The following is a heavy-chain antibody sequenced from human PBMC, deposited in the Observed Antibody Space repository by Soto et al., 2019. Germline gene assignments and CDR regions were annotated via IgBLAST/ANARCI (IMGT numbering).Heavy chain of an antibody. D-gene: IGHD3-9*01. J-gene: IGHJ4*02. CDR3: ANALYDILTGFGT. CDR1: GFTFSSYG. V-gene: IGHV3-30*18. CDR2: ISYDGSNK. Sequence: PGGSLRLSCAASGFTFSSYGMHWVRQAPGKGLEWVAVISYDGSNKYYADSVKGRFTISRDNSKNTLYLQMNSLRAEDTAVYYCANALYDILTGFGTRGQGTLVTVPS.